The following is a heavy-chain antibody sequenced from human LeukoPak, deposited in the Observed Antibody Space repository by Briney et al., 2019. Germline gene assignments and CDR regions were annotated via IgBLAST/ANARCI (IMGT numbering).Heavy chain of an antibody. V-gene: IGHV4-39*07. D-gene: IGHD2-21*02. CDR2: IYTSGST. CDR3: ARDAYCGGDCAPDI. CDR1: GGSISSTSYY. J-gene: IGHJ3*02. Sequence: SETLSLTCIVSGGSISSTSYYWGWIRQSPGKGLEWIGRIYTSGSTNYNPSLKGRVTISVDTSKNQFSLKLSSVTAADTAVYYCARDAYCGGDCAPDIWGQGTMVTVSS.